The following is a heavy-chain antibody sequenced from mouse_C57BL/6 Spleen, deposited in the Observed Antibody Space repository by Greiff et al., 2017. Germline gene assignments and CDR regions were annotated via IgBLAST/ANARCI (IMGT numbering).Heavy chain of an antibody. J-gene: IGHJ1*03. CDR2: IYPGSGST. CDR1: GYTFPSYW. V-gene: IGHV1-55*01. Sequence: QVQLQQPGAELVKPGASVKMSCKASGYTFPSYWITWVKQRPGQGLEWIGDIYPGSGSTNYNEKFKSKATLTVDTSSSTAYMQLSSLTSEDSAVYYCARDYGSINWYFDVWGTGTTVTVSS. CDR3: ARDYGSINWYFDV. D-gene: IGHD1-1*01.